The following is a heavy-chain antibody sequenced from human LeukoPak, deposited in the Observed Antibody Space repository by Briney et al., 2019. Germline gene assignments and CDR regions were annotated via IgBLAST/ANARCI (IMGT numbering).Heavy chain of an antibody. CDR1: VGPISRYY. J-gene: IGHJ3*02. CDR3: ARHKIVGANDAFDI. D-gene: IGHD1-26*01. CDR2: IYYSGST. V-gene: IGHV4-59*08. Sequence: PSETLSLTCTVSVGPISRYYWSWIRQPRGKGLEGIGYIYYSGSTNYNPSLKSRVTISVDTSKNQFSLKLSSVTAADTAVYYCARHKIVGANDAFDIWGQGTMVTVSS.